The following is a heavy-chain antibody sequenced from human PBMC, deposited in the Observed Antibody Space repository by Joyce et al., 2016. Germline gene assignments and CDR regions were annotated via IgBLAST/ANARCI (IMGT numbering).Heavy chain of an antibody. Sequence: EVQLVESGGGLVQPGGSLRLSCAASGFSFSGYWIHWVRYAPGKGLVWGSRINSDGSSTGFADSVKGRFTISRDNAKNTLYLQMNSLRAEDTAVYYCVRGISARPGGPNWFDPWGQGTLVTVSS. J-gene: IGHJ5*02. V-gene: IGHV3-74*01. CDR1: GFSFSGYW. CDR3: VRGISARPGGPNWFDP. CDR2: INSDGSST. D-gene: IGHD6-6*01.